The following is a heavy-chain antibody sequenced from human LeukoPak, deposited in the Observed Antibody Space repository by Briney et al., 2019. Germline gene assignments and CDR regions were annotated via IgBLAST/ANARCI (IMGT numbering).Heavy chain of an antibody. CDR2: IYTSGST. CDR3: ARDTTSVAGYYYYMDV. D-gene: IGHD6-19*01. V-gene: IGHV4-4*07. J-gene: IGHJ6*03. Sequence: PSETLSLTCTVSGGSISSYYWSWIRQPAGKGLEWIGRIYTSGSTNYNPSLKSRVTMSVDTSKNQFSLKLNSVTAADTAVYYCARDTTSVAGYYYYMDVWGKGTTVTVSS. CDR1: GGSISSYY.